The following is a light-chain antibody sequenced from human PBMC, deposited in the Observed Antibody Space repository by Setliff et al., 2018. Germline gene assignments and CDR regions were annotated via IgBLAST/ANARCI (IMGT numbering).Light chain of an antibody. CDR1: SSDVGGYNY. CDR3: SSYAGSNNYVL. V-gene: IGLV2-8*01. CDR2: AVT. J-gene: IGLJ2*01. Sequence: QSALTQPPSASVSPGQSVTISCTGTSSDVGGYNYVSWYQQHPGKAPKLMIYAVTKRPSGVPDRFSGSKSANTASLTVSGLQAEDEADYYCSSYAGSNNYVLFGGGTKVTVL.